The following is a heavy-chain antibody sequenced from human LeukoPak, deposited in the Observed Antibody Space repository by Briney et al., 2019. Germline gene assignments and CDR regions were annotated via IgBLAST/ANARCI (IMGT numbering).Heavy chain of an antibody. CDR3: ARILDHYDFPNNWFDP. Sequence: GSLRLSCAASGFTFSNYGMTWIRQAQGKGLEWVSAISSSGGITYYADSVKGRFTISRDNSKNTLYLQMNSLRGEDTAVYYCARILDHYDFPNNWFDPWGQGTLVTVSS. CDR1: GFTFSNYG. J-gene: IGHJ5*02. CDR2: ISSSGGIT. D-gene: IGHD3-22*01. V-gene: IGHV3-23*01.